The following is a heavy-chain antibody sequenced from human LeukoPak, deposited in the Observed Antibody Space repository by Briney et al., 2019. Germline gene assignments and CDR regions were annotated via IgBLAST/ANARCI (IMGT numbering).Heavy chain of an antibody. J-gene: IGHJ3*02. D-gene: IGHD3-22*01. CDR3: ARDLYKPMVITHLYAFDI. CDR2: TYYRSKWYN. CDR1: GDSVSSNSAA. V-gene: IGHV6-1*01. Sequence: SQTLSLTCAISGDSVSSNSAAWNWIRQSPSRGLEWLGRTYYRSKWYNDYAVSVKSRVTINPDTSKNQFSLQLNSVTPEDTAVYYCARDLYKPMVITHLYAFDIWGQGTMVTVSS.